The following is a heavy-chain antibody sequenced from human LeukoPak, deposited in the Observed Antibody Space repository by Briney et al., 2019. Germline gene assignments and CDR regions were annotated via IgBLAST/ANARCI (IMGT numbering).Heavy chain of an antibody. Sequence: PGGSLRLSCAASGFTFSSYAMSWVRQAPGKGLEWVSAISGSGGSTYYADSVKGRFTISRDNSKNTLYLQMNSLRAEDTAVYYCAKYSVSGIVVVIRPFDYWGQGTLVTVSS. J-gene: IGHJ4*02. V-gene: IGHV3-23*01. CDR3: AKYSVSGIVVVIRPFDY. CDR2: ISGSGGST. D-gene: IGHD3-22*01. CDR1: GFTFSSYA.